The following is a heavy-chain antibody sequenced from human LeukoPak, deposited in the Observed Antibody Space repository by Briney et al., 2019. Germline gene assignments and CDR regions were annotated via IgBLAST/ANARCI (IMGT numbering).Heavy chain of an antibody. CDR2: INWNGGST. V-gene: IGHV3-20*04. J-gene: IGHJ4*02. CDR1: GFTFDDYG. Sequence: GGSLRLSCAASGFTFDDYGMSWVRQAPGKGLEWVSGINWNGGSTGYADSVKGRFTISRDNAKNSLYLQMNSLRAEDTALYYCARGGPRYYDFWSGYYIAYWGQGTLATVSS. CDR3: ARGGPRYYDFWSGYYIAY. D-gene: IGHD3-3*01.